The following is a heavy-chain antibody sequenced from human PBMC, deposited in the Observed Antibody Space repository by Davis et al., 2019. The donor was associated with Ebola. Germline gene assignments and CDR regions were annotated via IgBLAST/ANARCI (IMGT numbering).Heavy chain of an antibody. D-gene: IGHD5-18*01. J-gene: IGHJ4*02. Sequence: PSETLSLTCTVSGGSISSYYWSWIRQPPGKGLEWIGYIYYSGSTNYNPSLKSRVTISVDTSKNQFSLKLSSVTAADTAVYYCARDVFGGSYGTSADYFDYWGQGTLVTVSS. V-gene: IGHV4-59*01. CDR1: GGSISSYY. CDR3: ARDVFGGSYGTSADYFDY. CDR2: IYYSGST.